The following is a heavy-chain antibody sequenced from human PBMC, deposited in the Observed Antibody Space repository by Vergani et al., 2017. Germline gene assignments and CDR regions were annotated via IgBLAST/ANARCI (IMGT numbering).Heavy chain of an antibody. CDR3: AGPQGTSAYYYGGFDY. J-gene: IGHJ4*02. CDR1: GFTFSSYV. D-gene: IGHD3-22*01. V-gene: IGHV3-30*02. Sequence: VLLVESGGDLVQPGGSLRLSCAASGFTFSSYVMHWVRQGPGKGLEWVAFIRYDGDFRYYADSVRGRFTISRDNSENTLYLQMNSLIPEDTGVYYCAGPQGTSAYYYGGFDYWGQGTAVTVSS. CDR2: IRYDGDFR.